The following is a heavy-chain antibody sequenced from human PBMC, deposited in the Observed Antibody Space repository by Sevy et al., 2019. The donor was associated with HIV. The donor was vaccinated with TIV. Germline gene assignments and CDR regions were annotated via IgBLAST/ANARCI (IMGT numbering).Heavy chain of an antibody. J-gene: IGHJ5*02. D-gene: IGHD6-19*01. CDR1: GYNFY. Sequence: ASVKVSCKASGYNFYIHWVRQAPGQGLEWMGRVTPNSGATTYAQRFQGRVAMTMDTSISTAYMELRSLRSDDTAVYYCARSTQVAGRNNWFDPWGQGTLVTVSS. V-gene: IGHV1-2*06. CDR2: VTPNSGAT. CDR3: ARSTQVAGRNNWFDP.